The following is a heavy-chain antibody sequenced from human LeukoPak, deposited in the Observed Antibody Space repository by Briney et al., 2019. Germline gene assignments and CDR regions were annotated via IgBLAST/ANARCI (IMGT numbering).Heavy chain of an antibody. V-gene: IGHV1-46*01. D-gene: IGHD2-15*01. CDR1: GYTFTSYY. Sequence: ASVEVSCKASGYTFTSYYMHWVRQAPGQGLEWMGIINPSGGSTSYAQKFQGRVTMTRDTSTSTVYMELSSLRSEDTAVYYCARGDCSGGSSYVYGMDVWGQGTTVTVSS. CDR3: ARGDCSGGSSYVYGMDV. J-gene: IGHJ6*02. CDR2: INPSGGST.